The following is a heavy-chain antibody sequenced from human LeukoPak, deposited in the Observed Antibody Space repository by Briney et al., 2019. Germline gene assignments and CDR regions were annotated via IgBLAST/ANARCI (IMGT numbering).Heavy chain of an antibody. CDR2: IIPIFGTA. CDR3: ARDLEGSKTFDY. Sequence: ASVKVSCKASGGTFSRYAISWVRQAPGQGLEWMGGIIPIFGTANYAQKFQGRVTITTDESASTAYMELSSLRSDDTAVYYCARDLEGSKTFDYWGQXXXXXVSX. V-gene: IGHV1-69*05. J-gene: IGHJ4*02. CDR1: GGTFSRYA. D-gene: IGHD4-11*01.